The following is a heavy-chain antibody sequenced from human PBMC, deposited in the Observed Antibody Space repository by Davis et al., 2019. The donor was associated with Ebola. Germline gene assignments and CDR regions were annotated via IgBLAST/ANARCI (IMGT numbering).Heavy chain of an antibody. CDR1: GFTFSSYS. CDR2: ISSSSSYI. J-gene: IGHJ3*02. V-gene: IGHV3-21*01. CDR3: ARLGEPITIFGVVINNHDAFDI. Sequence: GESLKISCAASGFTFSSYSMNWVRQAPGKGLEWVSSISSSSSYIYYADSVKGRFTISRDNAKNSLYLQMNSLRAEDTAVYYCARLGEPITIFGVVINNHDAFDIWGQGTMVTVSS. D-gene: IGHD3-3*01.